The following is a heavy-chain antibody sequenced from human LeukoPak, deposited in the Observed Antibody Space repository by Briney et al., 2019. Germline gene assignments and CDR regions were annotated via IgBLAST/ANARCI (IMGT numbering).Heavy chain of an antibody. J-gene: IGHJ4*02. V-gene: IGHV4-4*07. D-gene: IGHD2-2*01. CDR2: IYTSGST. CDR3: ARHEYCSSTSCHYFDY. CDR1: GGSISSYY. Sequence: PSETLSLTCTVSGGSISSYYWSWIRQPAGKGLEWIGRIYTSGSTNYNPSLKSRVTMSVDTSKNQFSLKLSSVTAADTAVYYCARHEYCSSTSCHYFDYWGQGTLVTVSS.